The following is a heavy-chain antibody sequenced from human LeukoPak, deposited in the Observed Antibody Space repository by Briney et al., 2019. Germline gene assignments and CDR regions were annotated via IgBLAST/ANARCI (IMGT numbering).Heavy chain of an antibody. CDR3: TRDTPGIAASVSGG. Sequence: GGTLRLSCTASGFSVSHNYMTWVRQAPGKGLEWVALIYSGGNTHYADSVKSRFTISRDNSKNTLYLQMSSLRVEDTAVYYCTRDTPGIAASVSGGWGQGTLVTVSS. J-gene: IGHJ4*02. D-gene: IGHD6-13*01. V-gene: IGHV3-53*01. CDR1: GFSVSHNY. CDR2: IYSGGNT.